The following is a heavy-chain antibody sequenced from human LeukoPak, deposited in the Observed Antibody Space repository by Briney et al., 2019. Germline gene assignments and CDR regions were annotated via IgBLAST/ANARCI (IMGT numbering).Heavy chain of an antibody. CDR3: ATGYGSGSYYNGYDY. CDR1: GGSISSYY. CDR2: IYYSGST. Sequence: SETLSLTCTVSGGSISSYYWSWIRQPPGKGLEWIGYIYYSGSTNYNPSLKSRVTISVDTSENQFSLKLSSVTAADTAVYYCATGYGSGSYYNGYDYWGQGTLVTVSS. D-gene: IGHD3-10*01. J-gene: IGHJ4*02. V-gene: IGHV4-59*01.